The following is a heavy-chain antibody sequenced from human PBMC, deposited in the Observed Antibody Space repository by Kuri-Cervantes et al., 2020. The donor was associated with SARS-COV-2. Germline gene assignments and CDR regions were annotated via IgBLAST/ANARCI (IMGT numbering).Heavy chain of an antibody. D-gene: IGHD3-10*01. V-gene: IGHV3-23*01. Sequence: GESLKISCAASGFTFSSYAMSWVRQAPGKGLEWVSAISCSGGSTYYADSVKGRFTISRDNSKNTLYLQMNSLRAEDTAVYYCAKDLRFLWFGELLGFDPWGQGTLVTVSS. CDR2: ISCSGGST. CDR1: GFTFSSYA. CDR3: AKDLRFLWFGELLGFDP. J-gene: IGHJ5*02.